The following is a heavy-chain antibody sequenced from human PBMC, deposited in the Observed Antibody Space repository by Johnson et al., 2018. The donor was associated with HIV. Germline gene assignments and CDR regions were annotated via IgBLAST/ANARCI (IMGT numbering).Heavy chain of an antibody. Sequence: QVQLVESGGGVVQPGKSLRLSCAAAGFSFNTYTMHWVRQAPGKGLEWVAIISADGTNKYYADYVKGRFTISRDNSKNILYLQMDSLRPEDTAMYFCARDWGLYNWNDPGAFDIWGQGTMVTVSS. CDR2: ISADGTNK. J-gene: IGHJ3*02. CDR1: GFSFNTYT. V-gene: IGHV3-30-3*01. D-gene: IGHD1-1*01. CDR3: ARDWGLYNWNDPGAFDI.